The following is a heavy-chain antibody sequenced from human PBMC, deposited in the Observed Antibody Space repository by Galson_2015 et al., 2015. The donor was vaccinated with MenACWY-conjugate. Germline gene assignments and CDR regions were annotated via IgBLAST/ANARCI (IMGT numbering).Heavy chain of an antibody. V-gene: IGHV3-74*01. CDR1: GFIFNTYW. Sequence: SLRLSCAASGFIFNTYWMHWVRQAPGTRLVWVSRINPGGSSTTSADSVKVRFTISRANAKNTLYLQMNSLRREDTAVFYCAKTRGASFYFDSWGQGTLVTVSS. D-gene: IGHD1-26*01. CDR3: AKTRGASFYFDS. CDR2: INPGGSST. J-gene: IGHJ4*02.